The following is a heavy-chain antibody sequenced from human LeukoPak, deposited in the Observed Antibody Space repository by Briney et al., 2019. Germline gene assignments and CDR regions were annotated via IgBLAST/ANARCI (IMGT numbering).Heavy chain of an antibody. CDR3: VWSGYYRADY. J-gene: IGHJ4*02. V-gene: IGHV1-2*06. CDR2: IDPNSGGT. Sequence: ASVKVSCKVSGYTLTELSMHWVRQAPGKGLEWMGRIDPNSGGTNFAQKFQDRVTMTRDTSISTAYMELSRLRSDDTAVYYCVWSGYYRADYWGQGTLVTVSS. D-gene: IGHD3-3*01. CDR1: GYTLTELS.